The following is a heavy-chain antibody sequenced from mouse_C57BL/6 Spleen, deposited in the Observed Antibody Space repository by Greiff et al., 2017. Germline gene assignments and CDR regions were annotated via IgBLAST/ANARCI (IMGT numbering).Heavy chain of an antibody. Sequence: VQGVESGPGLVAPSQSLSITCTVSGFSLTSYGVSWVRQPPGKGLEWLGVIWGDGSTNYHSALISRLSISKDNSKSQVFLKLNSLQTDDTATYYCAKRGTTVVAHGGYFDVWGTGTTVTVSS. D-gene: IGHD1-1*01. CDR2: IWGDGST. V-gene: IGHV2-3*01. CDR1: GFSLTSYG. J-gene: IGHJ1*03. CDR3: AKRGTTVVAHGGYFDV.